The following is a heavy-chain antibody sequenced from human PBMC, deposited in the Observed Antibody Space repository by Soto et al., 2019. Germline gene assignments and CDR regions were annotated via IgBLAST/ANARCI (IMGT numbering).Heavy chain of an antibody. J-gene: IGHJ4*02. CDR1: VFSSSSGDHY. CDR2: IYYTGST. Sequence: SLSLTGTVSVFSSSSGDHYWNWIRQPPGKGLEWIGYIYYTGSTYYNPSLESRVSISVDTSKNQFSLKLSSVTAADTAVYYCARGSGYSDSSGYSYWGQGTLVTVSS. D-gene: IGHD3-22*01. V-gene: IGHV4-30-4*08. CDR3: ARGSGYSDSSGYSY.